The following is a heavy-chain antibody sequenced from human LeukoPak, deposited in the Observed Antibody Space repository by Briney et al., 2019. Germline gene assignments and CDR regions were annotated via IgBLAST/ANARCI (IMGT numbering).Heavy chain of an antibody. CDR1: GGSFSGYY. CDR2: INHSGST. J-gene: IGHJ3*02. CDR3: ARDVRFPRPAFDI. V-gene: IGHV4-34*01. Sequence: SETLSLTCAVYGGSFSGYYWSWVRQPPGKGVEWIGEINHSGSTNYNPSLKSRVTISVDKSKNQFSLTLSSVTAADTAVYYCARDVRFPRPAFDIWGQGTMVTVSS. D-gene: IGHD3-10*01.